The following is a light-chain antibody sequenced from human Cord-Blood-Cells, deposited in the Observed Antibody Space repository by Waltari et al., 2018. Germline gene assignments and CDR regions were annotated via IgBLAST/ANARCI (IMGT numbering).Light chain of an antibody. Sequence: DIQMTPSPSSLSASVADRVTITRQTSQDISNYLNWYQQKPGKAPKLLIYDASNLETGVPSRFSGSGSGTDFTFTISSLQPEDIATYYCQQYDNLPITFGQGTRLEIK. V-gene: IGKV1-33*01. CDR2: DAS. J-gene: IGKJ5*01. CDR3: QQYDNLPIT. CDR1: QDISNY.